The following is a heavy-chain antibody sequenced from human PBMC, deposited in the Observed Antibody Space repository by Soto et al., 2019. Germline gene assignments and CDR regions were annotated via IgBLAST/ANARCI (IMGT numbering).Heavy chain of an antibody. CDR2: FDPDEGGT. Sequence: QVHLVQSGAEVKKPGASVKVSCKVSGLGLTEVSMHWVRQAPGKGLEWLGGFDPDEGGTIYAQKFQGRVTMTEDTSTGTAYMELSSLTSEDTAVYYGAPFFMTTVVGYWGQGSLFTVSS. J-gene: IGHJ4*02. CDR3: APFFMTTVVGY. V-gene: IGHV1-24*01. CDR1: GLGLTEVS. D-gene: IGHD3-16*01.